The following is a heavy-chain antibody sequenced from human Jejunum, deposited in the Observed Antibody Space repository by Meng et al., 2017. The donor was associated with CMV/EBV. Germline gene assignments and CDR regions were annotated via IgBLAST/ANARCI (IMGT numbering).Heavy chain of an antibody. D-gene: IGHD4-17*01. Sequence: EVQLVESGGLVVQPGGSLRLSCAASGFSFDDYTMHWVRQVPGKGLEWVSLINWDGSDSSYADSVKGRFTISRDNNNKSLSLQLNSLRTEDTALYYCAKAHGDYVLDSWGQGTLVTVSS. J-gene: IGHJ4*02. CDR1: GFSFDDYT. CDR2: INWDGSDS. CDR3: AKAHGDYVLDS. V-gene: IGHV3-43*01.